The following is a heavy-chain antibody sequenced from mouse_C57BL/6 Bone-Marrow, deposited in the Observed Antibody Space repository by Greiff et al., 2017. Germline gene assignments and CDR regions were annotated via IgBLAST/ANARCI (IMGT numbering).Heavy chain of an antibody. CDR2: IDPEDGET. CDR1: GFNIKDYY. D-gene: IGHD1-1*01. V-gene: IGHV14-2*01. Sequence: VQLQQSGAELVKPGASVKLSCTASGFNIKDYYMHWVKQRTEQGLEWIGRIDPEDGETKYAPKFQSKATITADTSSNTAYLQLSSLTSEDTAVYYCASPPYYGSSYWYFDVWGTGTTVTVSS. CDR3: ASPPYYGSSYWYFDV. J-gene: IGHJ1*03.